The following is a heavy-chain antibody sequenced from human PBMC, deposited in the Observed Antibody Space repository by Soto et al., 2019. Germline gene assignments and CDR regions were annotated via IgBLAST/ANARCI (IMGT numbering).Heavy chain of an antibody. V-gene: IGHV3-30-3*01. CDR1: GFTFSSYA. CDR3: ARDGQYSYGTFDY. J-gene: IGHJ4*02. CDR2: ISYDGSNK. D-gene: IGHD5-18*01. Sequence: QVQLVESGGGVVQPGRSLRLSYAASGFTFSSYAMHWVRQAPGKGLEWVAVISYDGSNKYYADSVKGRFTISRDNSKNTLYLQMNSLRAEDTAVYYCARDGQYSYGTFDYWGQGTLVTVSS.